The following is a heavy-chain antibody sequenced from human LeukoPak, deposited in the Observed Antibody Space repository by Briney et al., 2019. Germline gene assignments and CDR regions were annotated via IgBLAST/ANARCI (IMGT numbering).Heavy chain of an antibody. CDR2: INPNSGGT. CDR3: VRAGELATIPYFYFMDV. J-gene: IGHJ6*03. CDR1: GYTFTGYY. Sequence: ASVKVSCKASGYTFTGYYMHWVRQAPGQGLEWMGWINPNSGGTNYAQKFQGRVTMTRDTSISTAYMELSRLRSDDTAVYYCVRAGELATIPYFYFMDVWGKGTTVTVSS. V-gene: IGHV1-2*02. D-gene: IGHD5-24*01.